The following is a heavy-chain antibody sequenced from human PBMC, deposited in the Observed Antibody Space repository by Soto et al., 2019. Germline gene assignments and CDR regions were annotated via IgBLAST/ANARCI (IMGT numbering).Heavy chain of an antibody. CDR3: ARESRVVGVTGRCDP. Sequence: QVQLQESGPGLVKVSETLSLTCTVSGGSINSYYWSWIRQPPGMGLEWVADIDYSGRTNYNPSLKRLHTTSVDTTKQRRALRVRSVSAADTGVYDCARESRVVGVTGRCDPWGQGTLVAVSS. V-gene: IGHV4-59*01. D-gene: IGHD1-26*01. CDR2: IDYSGRT. CDR1: GGSINSYY. J-gene: IGHJ5*02.